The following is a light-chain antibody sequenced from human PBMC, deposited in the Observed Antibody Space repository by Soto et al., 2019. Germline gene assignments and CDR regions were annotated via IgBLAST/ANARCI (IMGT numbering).Light chain of an antibody. CDR1: ISDVGGYNY. CDR2: DVS. CDR3: SSYTSSSTYV. Sequence: QSAPTQPASVSGSPGQSITISCTGTISDVGGYNYVSWYQQHPGKAPKLMIYDVSNRPSGVSNRFSGSKSGNTASLTISGLQAEDEADYYCSSYTSSSTYVFGTGTKPTVL. V-gene: IGLV2-14*03. J-gene: IGLJ1*01.